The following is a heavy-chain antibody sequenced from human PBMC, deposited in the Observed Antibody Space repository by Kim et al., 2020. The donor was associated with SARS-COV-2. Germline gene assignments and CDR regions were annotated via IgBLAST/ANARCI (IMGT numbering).Heavy chain of an antibody. Sequence: SLKSRVTISVDTSKNQFSLKLSSVTAADTAVYYCARVIYYYDSSGDWFDPWGQGTLVTVYS. D-gene: IGHD3-22*01. V-gene: IGHV4-59*01. CDR3: ARVIYYYDSSGDWFDP. J-gene: IGHJ5*02.